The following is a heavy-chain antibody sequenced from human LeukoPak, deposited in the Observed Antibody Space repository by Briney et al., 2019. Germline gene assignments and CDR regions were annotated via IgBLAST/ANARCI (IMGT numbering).Heavy chain of an antibody. Sequence: SETLSLTCAVYGGSFSGYYWSWIRQPPGKGLEWIGEINHSGSTNYNPSLKSRVTISVDTSKNQFPLKLSSVTAADTAVYYCARGYSYGYLSLGYWGQGTLVTVSS. D-gene: IGHD5-18*01. CDR1: GGSFSGYY. V-gene: IGHV4-34*01. CDR2: INHSGST. CDR3: ARGYSYGYLSLGY. J-gene: IGHJ4*02.